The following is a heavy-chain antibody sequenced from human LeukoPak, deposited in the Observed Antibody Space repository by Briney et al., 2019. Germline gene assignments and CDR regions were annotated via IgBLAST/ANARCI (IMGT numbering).Heavy chain of an antibody. Sequence: GGSLRLSCGASGITFSSYSMNWVRQAPGKGLEWVSSISSRSSYIYYEDSLKGRFTISRDNAKNSLYLQMTGLRVEDTAMYFCARDLGDIVLEPPSIHFDLWGRGTLVTVSS. V-gene: IGHV3-21*01. CDR2: ISSRSSYI. J-gene: IGHJ2*01. D-gene: IGHD2-8*01. CDR1: GITFSSYS. CDR3: ARDLGDIVLEPPSIHFDL.